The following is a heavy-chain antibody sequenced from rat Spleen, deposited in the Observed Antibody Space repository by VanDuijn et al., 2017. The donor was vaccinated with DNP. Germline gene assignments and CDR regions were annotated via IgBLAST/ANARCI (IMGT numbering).Heavy chain of an antibody. J-gene: IGHJ4*01. Sequence: EVQLVESGGGLVQPGRSLKLSCAASGFTFSDYNMAWVRQAPKKGLEWVATIIYDGSRTYYRDSVKGRFTISRDNAKSTLYLQMDSLRSEDTATYYCATRDYYSSYIYVYAMDAWGQGTSVTVSS. D-gene: IGHD1-2*01. CDR2: IIYDGSRT. CDR1: GFTFSDYN. CDR3: ATRDYYSSYIYVYAMDA. V-gene: IGHV5S10*01.